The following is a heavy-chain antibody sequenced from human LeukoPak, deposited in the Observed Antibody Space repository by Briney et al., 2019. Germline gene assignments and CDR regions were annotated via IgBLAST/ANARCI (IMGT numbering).Heavy chain of an antibody. V-gene: IGHV1-2*02. CDR1: GHTFTGYC. J-gene: IGHJ4*02. CDR2: INPNSGDT. Sequence: ASVKVSCKASGHTFTGYCIHWVRQAPGQGLEWMGWINPNSGDTNFAQKFQGRVTMTRDTSISTAYMELSRLRSDDTAVYYCARGPNWNYDVVFGYFDYWGQGTLVTVSS. D-gene: IGHD3-10*02. CDR3: ARGPNWNYDVVFGYFDY.